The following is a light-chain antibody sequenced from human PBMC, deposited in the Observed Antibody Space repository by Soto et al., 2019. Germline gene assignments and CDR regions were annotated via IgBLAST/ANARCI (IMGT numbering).Light chain of an antibody. CDR3: QQYGSSPRT. CDR2: GAT. V-gene: IGKV3-20*01. CDR1: QTVTSR. Sequence: EIRFTQSPTTLSSSPGERATLSCRASQTVTSRLPWYQHKYGQAHRLLLYGATSRATGISDRFSGSGSGTDFPLTISRLEPEDFAVYYWQQYGSSPRTFGQGTKVDIK. J-gene: IGKJ1*01.